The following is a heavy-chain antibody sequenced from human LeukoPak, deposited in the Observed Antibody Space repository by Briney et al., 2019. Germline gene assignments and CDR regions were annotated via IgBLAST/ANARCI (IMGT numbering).Heavy chain of an antibody. CDR3: AKDANSGWSYFDY. CDR2: IRYDGSIE. J-gene: IGHJ4*02. CDR1: GFIFSNYG. D-gene: IGHD6-19*01. V-gene: IGHV3-30*02. Sequence: GGSLRLSCAVSGFIFSNYGMHWVRQAPGKGLEWVAFIRYDGSIEYYADSVKGRLTISRDKPKNTLYLQMNSLRAEDTAVYYCAKDANSGWSYFDYWGQGTLVTVSS.